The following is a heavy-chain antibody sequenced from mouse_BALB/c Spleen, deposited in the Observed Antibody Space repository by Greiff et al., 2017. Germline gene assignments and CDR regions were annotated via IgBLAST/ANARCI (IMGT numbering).Heavy chain of an antibody. CDR2: ISYSGST. CDR3: ARDNSWYFDV. J-gene: IGHJ1*01. D-gene: IGHD1-3*01. CDR1: GYSITSDYA. Sequence: EVQLVESGPGLVKPSQSLSLTCTVTGYSITSDYAWNWIRQFPGNKLEWMGYISYSGSTSYNPSLKSRISITRDTSKNQFFLQLNSVTTEDTATYYCARDNSWYFDVWGAGTTVTVSS. V-gene: IGHV3-2*02.